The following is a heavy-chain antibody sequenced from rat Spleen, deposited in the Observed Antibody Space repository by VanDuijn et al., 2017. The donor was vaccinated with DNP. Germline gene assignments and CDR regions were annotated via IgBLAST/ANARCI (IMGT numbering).Heavy chain of an antibody. CDR1: GFSLSSYS. CDR2: VSSSGTT. J-gene: IGHJ2*01. Sequence: QVQLKESGPGLVQPSQTLSLTCTVSGFSLSSYSVGWVRQPPEKGLEWIAAVSSSGTTYYNSDLGSRLSVSRDTSKSQVFLKMNSLQTEDTAMYFCVRSDYNDDSHYYGYFDHWGQGVMVTVSS. CDR3: VRSDYNDDSHYYGYFDH. V-gene: IGHV2-6*01. D-gene: IGHD1-12*02.